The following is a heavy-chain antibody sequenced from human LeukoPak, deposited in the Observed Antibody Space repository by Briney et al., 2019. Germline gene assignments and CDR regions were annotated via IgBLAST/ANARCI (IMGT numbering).Heavy chain of an antibody. V-gene: IGHV1-24*01. D-gene: IGHD6-19*01. CDR3: ARSQWLDAFDI. CDR2: FDPEDDEA. Sequence: ASVKVSCKVSGYSLSELSIHWVRQAPGKGLEWMGGFDPEDDEAIYVQSLEGRVTMTEDTSTDTAYMELRSLRSDDTAVYYCARSQWLDAFDIWGQGTMVTVSS. J-gene: IGHJ3*02. CDR1: GYSLSELS.